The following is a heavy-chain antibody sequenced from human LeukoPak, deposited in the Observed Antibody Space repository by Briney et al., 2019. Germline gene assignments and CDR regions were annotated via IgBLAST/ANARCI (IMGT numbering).Heavy chain of an antibody. J-gene: IGHJ4*02. CDR2: IYYSGST. CDR1: GGSISSGGYY. Sequence: PSETLSLTCTVSGGSISSGGYYWSWIRQHPGKGLEWIGYIYYSGSTYYNPSLKSRVTISVDTSKNQFSLKLSSVTAADTAVYYCARETYYYDSSGYCPPTFDYGGQGPLFPPSS. V-gene: IGHV4-31*03. CDR3: ARETYYYDSSGYCPPTFDY. D-gene: IGHD3-22*01.